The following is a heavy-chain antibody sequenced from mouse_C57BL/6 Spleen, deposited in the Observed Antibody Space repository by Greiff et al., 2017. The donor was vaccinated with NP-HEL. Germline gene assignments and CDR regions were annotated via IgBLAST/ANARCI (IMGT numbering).Heavy chain of an antibody. CDR2: INYDGSST. V-gene: IGHV5-16*01. CDR1: GFTFSDYY. CDR3: ARDSLYGNYGYFDV. D-gene: IGHD2-1*01. J-gene: IGHJ1*03. Sequence: EVMLVESEGGLVQPGSSMKLSCTASGFTFSDYYMAWVRQVPEKGLEWVANINYDGSSTYYLDSLKSRFIISRDNAKNILYLQMSSLKSEDTATYYYARDSLYGNYGYFDVWGTGTTVTVSS.